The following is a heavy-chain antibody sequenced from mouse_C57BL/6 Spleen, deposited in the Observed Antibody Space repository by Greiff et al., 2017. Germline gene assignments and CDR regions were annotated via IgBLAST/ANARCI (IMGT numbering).Heavy chain of an antibody. V-gene: IGHV1-85*01. Sequence: VKLVESGPELVKPGASVKLSCKASGYTFTSYDINWVKQRPGQGLEWIGWIYPRDGSTKYNEKFKGKATLTVDTSSSTAYMELHSLTSEDSAVYFCARDYYGSSYRYFDVWGTGTTVTVSS. CDR2: IYPRDGST. J-gene: IGHJ1*03. CDR3: ARDYYGSSYRYFDV. D-gene: IGHD1-1*01. CDR1: GYTFTSYD.